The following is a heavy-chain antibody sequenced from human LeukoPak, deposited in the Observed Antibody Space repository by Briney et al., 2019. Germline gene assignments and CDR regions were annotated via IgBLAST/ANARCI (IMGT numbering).Heavy chain of an antibody. D-gene: IGHD3-22*01. CDR2: MNPNSGNT. CDR1: GYTFTSYD. V-gene: IGHV1-8*01. CDR3: AREWGYYFDSSGYYSH. Sequence: GASVKVSCKASGYTFTSYDINWVRQATGQGLEWMGWMNPNSGNTGYAQKFQGRVTMTRNTSISTAYMELSSLRSDDTAVYYCAREWGYYFDSSGYYSHWGQGTLVTVSS. J-gene: IGHJ4*02.